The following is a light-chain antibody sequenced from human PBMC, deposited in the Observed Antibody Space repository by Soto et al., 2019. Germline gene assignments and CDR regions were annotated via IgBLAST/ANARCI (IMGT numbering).Light chain of an antibody. CDR3: KQRPMLPIT. V-gene: IGKV3-11*01. J-gene: IGKJ5*01. Sequence: EVVLTQSPVTLSLSPGERATLSCRYSQSLRGLLAWYQQKPGQAPRLLIYDAYNRATGIPPRFSGSGSGTDFTLTISSLEPEDSAVYYCKQRPMLPITFGQGTRLEIK. CDR1: QSLRGL. CDR2: DAY.